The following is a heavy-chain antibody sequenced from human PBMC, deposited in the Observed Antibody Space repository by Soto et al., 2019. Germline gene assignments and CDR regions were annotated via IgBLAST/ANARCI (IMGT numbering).Heavy chain of an antibody. D-gene: IGHD3-3*01. CDR3: ARDRRNTGSILGEPFDY. CDR1: GFTFSSYG. V-gene: IGHV3-33*01. CDR2: IWYDGSNK. Sequence: QVQLVESGGGVVQPGRSLRLSCAASGFTFSSYGMHWVRQAPGKGLEWVAVIWYDGSNKYYADSVKGRFTISRDNSKNTLYLQMNSLRAEDTAVYYCARDRRNTGSILGEPFDYWGQGILVTVSS. J-gene: IGHJ4*02.